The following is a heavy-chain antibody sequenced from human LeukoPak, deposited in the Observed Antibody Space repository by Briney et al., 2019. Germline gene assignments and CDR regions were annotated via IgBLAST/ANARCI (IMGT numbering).Heavy chain of an antibody. V-gene: IGHV4-38-2*02. J-gene: IGHJ4*02. D-gene: IGHD3-9*01. CDR1: GYSISSGYY. Sequence: PSETLSLTCTVSGYSISSGYYWGWIRQPPGKGLEWIGSIYHSGSTYYNPSLKSRVTISVDTSKNQFSLKLSSVTAADTAVYYCARDPNTIFYFDYWGQGTLVTVSS. CDR3: ARDPNTIFYFDY. CDR2: IYHSGST.